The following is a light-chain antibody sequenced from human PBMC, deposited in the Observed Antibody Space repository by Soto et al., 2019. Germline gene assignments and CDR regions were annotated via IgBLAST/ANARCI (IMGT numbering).Light chain of an antibody. Sequence: QSVLTQPPSVSGAPGQRVTISCTGSSSNIGAGYDVHWYQQLPGTAPKLLIYGNSNRPSGVPDRFSGSKSGTSASLAITGLQAEDEADYYCQFYDSSLSDHVVFGGGTKVTVL. CDR2: GNS. V-gene: IGLV1-40*01. CDR3: QFYDSSLSDHVV. J-gene: IGLJ2*01. CDR1: SSNIGAGYD.